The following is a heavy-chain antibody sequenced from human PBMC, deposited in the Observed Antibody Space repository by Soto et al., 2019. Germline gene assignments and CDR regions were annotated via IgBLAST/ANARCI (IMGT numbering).Heavy chain of an antibody. CDR1: GFTFSSYA. CDR3: AKDYFNCSSTSCYLIGGSIAAAGTGYFDY. D-gene: IGHD2-2*01. Sequence: GGSLRLSCAASGFTFSSYAMSWVRQAPGKGLEWVSAISGSGGSTYYADSVKGRFTISRDNSKNTLYLQMNSLRAEDTAVYYCAKDYFNCSSTSCYLIGGSIAAAGTGYFDYWGQGTLVTVSS. J-gene: IGHJ4*02. CDR2: ISGSGGST. V-gene: IGHV3-23*01.